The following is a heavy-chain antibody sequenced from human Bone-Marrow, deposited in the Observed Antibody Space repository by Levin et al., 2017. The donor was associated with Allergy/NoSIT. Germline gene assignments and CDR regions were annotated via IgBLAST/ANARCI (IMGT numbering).Heavy chain of an antibody. J-gene: IGHJ1*01. Sequence: PSETLSLTCTVSGGSISSSSYYWGWIRQPPGKGLEWIGSIYYSGSTYYNPSLKSRVTISVDTSKNQFSLKLSSVTAADTAVYYCASIAAAGIPQHWGQGTLVTVSS. CDR3: ASIAAAGIPQH. CDR1: GGSISSSSYY. V-gene: IGHV4-39*01. CDR2: IYYSGST. D-gene: IGHD6-13*01.